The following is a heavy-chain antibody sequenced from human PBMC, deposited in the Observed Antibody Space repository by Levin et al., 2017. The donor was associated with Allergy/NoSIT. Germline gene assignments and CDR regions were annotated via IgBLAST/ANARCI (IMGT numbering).Heavy chain of an antibody. CDR3: ARGRRVLRGYNYYYYGMDV. CDR2: INHSGST. CDR1: GGSFSGYY. D-gene: IGHD5-18*01. J-gene: IGHJ6*02. V-gene: IGHV4-34*01. Sequence: GSLRLSCAVYGGSFSGYYWSWIRQPPGKGLEWIGEINHSGSTNYNPSLKSRVTISVDTSKNQFSLKLSSVTAADTAVYYCARGRRVLRGYNYYYYGMDVWGQGTTVTVSS.